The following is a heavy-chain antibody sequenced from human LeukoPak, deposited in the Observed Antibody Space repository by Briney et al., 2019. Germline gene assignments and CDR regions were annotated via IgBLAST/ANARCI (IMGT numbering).Heavy chain of an antibody. CDR2: ISAYNGNT. J-gene: IGHJ6*02. CDR3: ARVTDYDFWSGYYEVASDYYGMDV. CDR1: GYTFTSYG. Sequence: ASVKVSCKASGYTFTSYGISWVRQAPGQGLEWMGWISAYNGNTNYAQKLQGRVTMTTDTSTSTAYMELRSLRSDDTAVYYCARVTDYDFWSGYYEVASDYYGMDVWGQGTTVTVSS. V-gene: IGHV1-18*01. D-gene: IGHD3-3*01.